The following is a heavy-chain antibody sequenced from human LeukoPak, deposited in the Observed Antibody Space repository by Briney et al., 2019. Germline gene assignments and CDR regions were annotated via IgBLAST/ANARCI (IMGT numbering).Heavy chain of an antibody. J-gene: IGHJ4*02. Sequence: PGGSLRLSCVASGFTFSTYSMSWVRQAPGKGLEWVSYISSSSSTMYNADSVKGRFTVSRDNAKNSLYLQMNSMRAEDTAVYHCARFRVGGSYQIFYYTGQGALGSVSS. CDR3: ARFRVGGSYQIFYY. V-gene: IGHV3-48*01. D-gene: IGHD1-26*01. CDR1: GFTFSTYS. CDR2: ISSSSSTM.